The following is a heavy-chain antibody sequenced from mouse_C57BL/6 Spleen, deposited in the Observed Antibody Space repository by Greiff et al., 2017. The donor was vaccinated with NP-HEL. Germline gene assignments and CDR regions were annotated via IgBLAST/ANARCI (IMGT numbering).Heavy chain of an antibody. D-gene: IGHD3-2*02. V-gene: IGHV1-64*01. CDR3: ARDSSGYDY. Sequence: QVQLKQPGAELVKPGASVKLSCKASGYTFTSYWMHWVKQRPGQGLEWIGMIHPNSGSTNYNEKFKSKATLTVDESSSTAYMQLSSLTSEDSAVYYCARDSSGYDYWGQGTTLTVSS. CDR1: GYTFTSYW. J-gene: IGHJ2*01. CDR2: IHPNSGST.